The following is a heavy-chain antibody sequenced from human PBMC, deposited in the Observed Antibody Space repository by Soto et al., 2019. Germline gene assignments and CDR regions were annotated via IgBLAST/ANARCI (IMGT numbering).Heavy chain of an antibody. V-gene: IGHV4-59*13. CDR1: GGSITSNY. D-gene: IGHD3-3*01. Sequence: SETLSLTCTVSGGSITSNYWTWIRQPPGKGLEWIGHIYYSRSTYYNPSLKSRVSMSVDTSKNQISLNLSPVTAADTAVYYCARVFGNFWSGYHVDYWGQGTPVTVSS. J-gene: IGHJ4*02. CDR2: IYYSRST. CDR3: ARVFGNFWSGYHVDY.